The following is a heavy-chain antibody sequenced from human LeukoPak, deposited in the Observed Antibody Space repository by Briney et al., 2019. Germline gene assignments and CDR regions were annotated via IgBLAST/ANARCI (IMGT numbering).Heavy chain of an antibody. V-gene: IGHV1-18*01. Sequence: ASVKVSCKASGYTFTGYYIHWVRQAPGQGPEWMGWISAYNGNTNYAQKLQGRVTMTTDTSTSTAYMELRSLRSDDTAVYYCARGDYGDYGFDYWGQGTLVTVSS. CDR1: GYTFTGYY. CDR2: ISAYNGNT. CDR3: ARGDYGDYGFDY. D-gene: IGHD4-17*01. J-gene: IGHJ4*02.